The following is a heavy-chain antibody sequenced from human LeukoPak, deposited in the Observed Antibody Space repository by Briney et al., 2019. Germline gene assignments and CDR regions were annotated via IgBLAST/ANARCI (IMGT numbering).Heavy chain of an antibody. J-gene: IGHJ4*02. Sequence: GESLRLSCAASGISFSTSWMNWVRQAPGKGLEWVGFIRSKAYGGTTEYAASVKGRFTTSRDDSKSIAYLQMNSLKTEDTAVYYCTRGRAGRAGYSYGYFSDYWGQGTLVTVSS. CDR1: GISFSTSW. CDR3: TRGRAGRAGYSYGYFSDY. CDR2: IRSKAYGGTT. D-gene: IGHD5-18*01. V-gene: IGHV3-49*04.